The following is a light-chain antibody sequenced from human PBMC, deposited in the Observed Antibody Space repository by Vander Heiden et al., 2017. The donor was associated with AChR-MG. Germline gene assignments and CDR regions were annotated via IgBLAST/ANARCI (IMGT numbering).Light chain of an antibody. V-gene: IGKV3-15*01. CDR2: GAS. J-gene: IGKJ1*01. CDR1: QSVKSN. CDR3: QQYNDWPPWT. Sequence: EIVMTQSPATLSVSPGESVTLSCRASQSVKSNLAWYQQKPGQAPRLLIYGASTRAAGAPDRFSGSGSGTEFTLTISSLQSEDFALYYCQQYNDWPPWTFGQGTKVEIK.